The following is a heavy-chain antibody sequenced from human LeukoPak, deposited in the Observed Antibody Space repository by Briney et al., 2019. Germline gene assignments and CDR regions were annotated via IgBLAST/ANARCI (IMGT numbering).Heavy chain of an antibody. V-gene: IGHV3-23*01. D-gene: IGHD3-22*01. J-gene: IGHJ4*02. CDR2: ISGSGGST. CDR1: GLTFSSYA. CDR3: AKDSLFHYYDNKGLEY. Sequence: PGGSLRLSCAASGLTFSSYAMSWVRQAPGKGLEWVSAISGSGGSTYYADSVKGRFTISRDNSKNTLYLQMNSLRAEDTAVYYCAKDSLFHYYDNKGLEYWGQGTLVTVSS.